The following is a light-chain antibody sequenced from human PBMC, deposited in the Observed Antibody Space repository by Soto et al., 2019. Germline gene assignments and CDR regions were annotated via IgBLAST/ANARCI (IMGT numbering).Light chain of an antibody. Sequence: DIQMTQSPSTLSASVGDRVTITCRASQNIARSLAWYWQKPGKVPKVLIYTASNLESGAPSRFSGSGSGTEFTLTISSLQPDDLATYYCQQYNSDSSFGGGNKVDIK. V-gene: IGKV1-5*03. CDR3: QQYNSDSS. CDR2: TAS. J-gene: IGKJ4*01. CDR1: QNIARS.